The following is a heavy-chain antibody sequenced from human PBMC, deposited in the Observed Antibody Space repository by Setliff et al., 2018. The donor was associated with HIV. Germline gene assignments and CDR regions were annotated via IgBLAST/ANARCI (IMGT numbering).Heavy chain of an antibody. V-gene: IGHV4-59*11. CDR2: ITDSVHT. J-gene: IGHJ6*02. Sequence: SETLSLTCNVSGDSISSHSWTWIRQPPGKGLEGIGYITDSVHTNYNPSLRRRVTISADTSKNQVSLRLRSVTAADTAVYYCARETQQSYNIVTGYNYYYGIDVWGQGTTVTVSS. CDR1: GDSISSHS. D-gene: IGHD3-9*01. CDR3: ARETQQSYNIVTGYNYYYGIDV.